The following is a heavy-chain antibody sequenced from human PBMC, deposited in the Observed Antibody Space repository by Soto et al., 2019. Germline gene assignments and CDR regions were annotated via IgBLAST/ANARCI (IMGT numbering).Heavy chain of an antibody. CDR1: GGTFGSYV. Sequence: QVQLVQSGAEVKKPGSSVKVSCKASGGTFGSYVFSWVRQAPGQGLEWMGGIIPALGVTHYAQKFQGRVTITEDQSTTTAYMELISLRSEDTAVYYCATNDDYGGDWGQGTLVTVSS. J-gene: IGHJ4*02. D-gene: IGHD4-17*01. V-gene: IGHV1-69*09. CDR2: IIPALGVT. CDR3: ATNDDYGGD.